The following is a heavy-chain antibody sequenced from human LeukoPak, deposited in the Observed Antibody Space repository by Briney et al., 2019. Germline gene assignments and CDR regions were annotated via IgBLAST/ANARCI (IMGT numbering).Heavy chain of an antibody. CDR1: GFTFSDYY. CDR2: ISTSSSYT. D-gene: IGHD6-6*01. Sequence: GGSLRLSCAASGFTFSDYYMSWIRQAPGKGLEWVSYISTSSSYTNYADSVKGRVTISRDNAKESLYLQMNSLRAEDTAVYYCARVGHLVDIRHFQYFQHWGQGTLVTVSS. J-gene: IGHJ1*01. CDR3: ARVGHLVDIRHFQYFQH. V-gene: IGHV3-11*06.